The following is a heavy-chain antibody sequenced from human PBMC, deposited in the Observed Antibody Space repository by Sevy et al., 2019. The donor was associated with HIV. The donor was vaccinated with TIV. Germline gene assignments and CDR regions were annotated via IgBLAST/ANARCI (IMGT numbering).Heavy chain of an antibody. Sequence: GGSLRLSCTPSGFTSGDYILTWFRQAPGKGLEWVGFIRSKTYGGTTEYAASVKGRITIPRDDSKNIAYLRMNSLKTEDTAVYYCTRTSYYYDSGSYFGMDVWGQGTTVTVSS. V-gene: IGHV3-49*03. CDR2: IRSKTYGGTT. CDR1: GFTSGDYI. D-gene: IGHD3-10*01. J-gene: IGHJ6*02. CDR3: TRTSYYYDSGSYFGMDV.